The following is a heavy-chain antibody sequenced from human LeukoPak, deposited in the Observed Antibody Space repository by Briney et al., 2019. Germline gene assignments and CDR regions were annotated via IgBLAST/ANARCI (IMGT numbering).Heavy chain of an antibody. CDR1: GFTFSSYS. Sequence: GGSLRLSCAASGFTFSSYSMNWVRRAPGKGLEWLSYISSSSSTIYYADSVKGRFTISRDNAKNSLYLQMNSLRAEDTAVYYCARGNYDFWSGYDDAFDIWGQGTMVTVSS. J-gene: IGHJ3*02. CDR2: ISSSSSTI. D-gene: IGHD3-3*01. CDR3: ARGNYDFWSGYDDAFDI. V-gene: IGHV3-48*01.